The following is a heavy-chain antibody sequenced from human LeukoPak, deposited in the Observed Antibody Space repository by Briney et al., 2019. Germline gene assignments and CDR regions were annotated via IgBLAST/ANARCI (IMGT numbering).Heavy chain of an antibody. Sequence: PGGSLRLSCGASGFTFTSHGMHWVRQAPGKGLEWVAVISYDGSNKYYADSVKGRFTISRDNSKNTLYLQMNSLRAEDTAVYYCARDQIIRDFWSGYPSYYYYYMDVWGKGTTVTVSS. CDR2: ISYDGSNK. D-gene: IGHD3-3*01. V-gene: IGHV3-30*19. CDR3: ARDQIIRDFWSGYPSYYYYYMDV. CDR1: GFTFTSHG. J-gene: IGHJ6*03.